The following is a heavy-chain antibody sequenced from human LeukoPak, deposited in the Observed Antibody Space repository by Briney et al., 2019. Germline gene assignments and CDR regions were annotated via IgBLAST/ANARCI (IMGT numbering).Heavy chain of an antibody. CDR3: ARLTYDQYYFDY. CDR2: IYYSGST. J-gene: IGHJ4*02. Sequence: SETLSLTCTVSGGSISRYYWSWIRQPPGKGLEWIGYIYYSGSTNYNPSLKSRVTISVDTSKNQFSLKLSSVTAADTAVYYCARLTYDQYYFDYWGQGTLVTVSS. D-gene: IGHD3-22*01. V-gene: IGHV4-59*08. CDR1: GGSISRYY.